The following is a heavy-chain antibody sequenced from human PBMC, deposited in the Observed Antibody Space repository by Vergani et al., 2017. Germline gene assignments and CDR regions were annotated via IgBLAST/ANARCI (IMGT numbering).Heavy chain of an antibody. CDR3: AKKGGSLYYYGVDV. V-gene: IGHV3-30*02. J-gene: IGHJ6*02. Sequence: QEQLLQSGGGVVQPGGSLRPSCIGSGYTFGHFDMHWVRQAPGKGLAWVAFIRYDGSNPQYIDSVKGRFTISRDNSKDTLFLQMNGLRPEDTGTYFCAKKGGSLYYYGVDVWGQGTTITVSS. CDR1: GYTFGHFD. D-gene: IGHD1-26*01. CDR2: IRYDGSNP.